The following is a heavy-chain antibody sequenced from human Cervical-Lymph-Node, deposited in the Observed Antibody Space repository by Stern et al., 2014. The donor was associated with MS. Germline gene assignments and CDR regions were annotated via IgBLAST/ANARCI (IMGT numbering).Heavy chain of an antibody. CDR3: AREVAGHRLGMMDV. D-gene: IGHD6-19*01. CDR1: GYTFSSYY. CDR2: ITPSGGST. J-gene: IGHJ6*02. Sequence: QMQLVQSGAEVKKPGASVKVSCKASGYTFSSYYMHWVRQAPGQGLEWIGVITPSGGSTSYAQKFQGRVTMTRDTSTSTVYMELSSLRAEDTAVYYCAREVAGHRLGMMDVWGQGTTVTVSS. V-gene: IGHV1-46*01.